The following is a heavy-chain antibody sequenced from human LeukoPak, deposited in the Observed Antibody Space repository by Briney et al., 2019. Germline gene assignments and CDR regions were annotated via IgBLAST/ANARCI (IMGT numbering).Heavy chain of an antibody. CDR3: AASDY. CDR2: ISYDGSNK. V-gene: IGHV3-30-3*01. CDR1: GFTFSSYV. J-gene: IGHJ4*02. Sequence: GGSLRLSCAASGFTFSSYVMHWVRQAPGKGLEWVAVISYDGSNKYYADSVKGRFTISRDNSKNTLYLQMSSLRAEDTAVYYCAASDYWGQGTLVTVSS.